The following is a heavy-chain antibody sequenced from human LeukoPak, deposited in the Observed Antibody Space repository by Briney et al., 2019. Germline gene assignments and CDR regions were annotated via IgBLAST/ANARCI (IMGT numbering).Heavy chain of an antibody. Sequence: SETLSLTCTVSGDSISSYYWSWIRQPPGKGLEWIGYIYDSGNTNYNPSLESRVTISADTSQNQFSLKLSSVTAADTAVYYCASRKLGNDYWGQGTLVTVSS. J-gene: IGHJ4*02. V-gene: IGHV4-59*01. CDR2: IYDSGNT. D-gene: IGHD7-27*01. CDR1: GDSISSYY. CDR3: ASRKLGNDY.